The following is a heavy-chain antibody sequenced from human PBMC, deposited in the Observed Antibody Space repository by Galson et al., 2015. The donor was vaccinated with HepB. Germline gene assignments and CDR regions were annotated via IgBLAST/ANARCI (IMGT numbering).Heavy chain of an antibody. V-gene: IGHV1-69*06. J-gene: IGHJ4*02. Sequence: SVKVSCKASGGTFSSYAISWVRQAPGQGLEWMGGIIPIFGTANYAQKFQGRVTITADKSTSTAYMELSSLRSEDTAVYYCASLLPTGTTEGYWGQGTLVTVSS. CDR1: GGTFSSYA. CDR2: IIPIFGTA. CDR3: ASLLPTGTTEGY. D-gene: IGHD1-7*01.